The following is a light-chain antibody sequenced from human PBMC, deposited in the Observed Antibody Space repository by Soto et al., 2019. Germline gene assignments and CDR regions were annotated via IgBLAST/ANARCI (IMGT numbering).Light chain of an antibody. CDR2: DAS. J-gene: IGKJ2*01. Sequence: EIVLTQSPATLSLSPGERATLSCRASQSVSSYLAWYQQKPGQAPRLLIYDASNRATGIPARFSGSGSGTDFTLTISSLGPEAFAVYYCQQRSNWPMYTFGQGTKLEIK. CDR3: QQRSNWPMYT. V-gene: IGKV3-11*01. CDR1: QSVSSY.